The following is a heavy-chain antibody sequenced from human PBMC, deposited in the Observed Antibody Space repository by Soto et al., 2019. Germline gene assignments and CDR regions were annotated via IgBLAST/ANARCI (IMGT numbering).Heavy chain of an antibody. Sequence: PSETLSLTCTASGGAVSSGTYNWSWIRQPPGKGLEWIGHIYFTGSTNYNPSLKSRVIMSLDTSRNQFSLKMSSVTAADTAVYYCTRGPPRVQWFDPWGLGTLVTVSS. CDR1: GGAVSSGTYN. CDR2: IYFTGST. J-gene: IGHJ5*02. V-gene: IGHV4-61*01. CDR3: TRGPPRVQWFDP.